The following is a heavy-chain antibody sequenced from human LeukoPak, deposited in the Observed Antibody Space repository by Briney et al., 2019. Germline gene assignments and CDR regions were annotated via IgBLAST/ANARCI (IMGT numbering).Heavy chain of an antibody. V-gene: IGHV4-59*08. CDR3: ARTRTNWYFDL. CDR1: GGSISSYY. Sequence: SETLSLTCTVSGGSISSYYWSWIRQPPGKGLEWIGYIYYSGSTNYNPSLKSRVTISVDTSKNQFSLKLSSVTAADTAVYYCARTRTNWYFDLWGRGTLVTVSS. J-gene: IGHJ2*01. CDR2: IYYSGST.